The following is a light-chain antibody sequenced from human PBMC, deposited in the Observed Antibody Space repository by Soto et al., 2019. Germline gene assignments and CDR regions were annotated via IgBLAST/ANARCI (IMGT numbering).Light chain of an antibody. V-gene: IGLV2-14*01. CDR3: SSYTRSTTHVV. CDR1: SSDVGGYNY. J-gene: IGLJ2*01. Sequence: QSALTQPASVSGSPGQSITISCTGTSSDVGGYNYVSWYQQHSGKAPKLMIYEVSNRPSGVSNRFSGSKSGNTASLTISGLQAEDEADYYCSSYTRSTTHVVFGGGTKLTVL. CDR2: EVS.